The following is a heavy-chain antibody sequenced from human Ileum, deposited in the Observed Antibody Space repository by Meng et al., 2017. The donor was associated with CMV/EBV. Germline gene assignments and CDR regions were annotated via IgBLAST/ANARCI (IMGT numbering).Heavy chain of an antibody. V-gene: IGHV4-39*07. CDR1: SISSSSYY. CDR2: IYYSGST. D-gene: IGHD6-13*01. Sequence: SISSSSYYWGWIRQPPGKGLEWIGSIYYSGSTYYNPSLKSRVTISVDTSKNQFSLKLSSVTAADTAVYYCARARYSSRIWGDWFDPWGQGTLVTVSS. J-gene: IGHJ5*02. CDR3: ARARYSSRIWGDWFDP.